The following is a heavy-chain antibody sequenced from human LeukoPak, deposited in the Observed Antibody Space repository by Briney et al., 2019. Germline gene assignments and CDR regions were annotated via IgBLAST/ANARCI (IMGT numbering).Heavy chain of an antibody. D-gene: IGHD6-13*01. Sequence: GGSLRLSCAASGFTFSSYGMSWVRQAPGKGLEWVSAISGSGGSTYYADSVKGRFTISRDNAKNSLYLQMNSLRAEDMALYYCAKDFAAAGTGAFDYWGQGTLVTVSS. CDR1: GFTFSSYG. CDR2: ISGSGGST. V-gene: IGHV3-23*01. J-gene: IGHJ4*02. CDR3: AKDFAAAGTGAFDY.